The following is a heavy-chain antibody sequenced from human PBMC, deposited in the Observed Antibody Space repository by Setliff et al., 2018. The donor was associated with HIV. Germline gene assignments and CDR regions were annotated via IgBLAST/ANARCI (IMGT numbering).Heavy chain of an antibody. Sequence: KTSETLSLTCNVSGDSISNHYWNWIRQPPGKGLEWIATIYNSGNSVSNPSLKSRVTISVDTSKNQFSLTLNSVTAADTAVYYCARVEAKVRGATYGMDVWGQGTTVTVSS. J-gene: IGHJ6*02. D-gene: IGHD3-10*01. CDR3: ARVEAKVRGATYGMDV. V-gene: IGHV4-59*11. CDR2: IYNSGNS. CDR1: GDSISNHY.